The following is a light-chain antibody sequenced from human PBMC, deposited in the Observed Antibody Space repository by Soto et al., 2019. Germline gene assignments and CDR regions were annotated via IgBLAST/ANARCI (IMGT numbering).Light chain of an antibody. CDR3: QHRSNWPIT. J-gene: IGKJ5*01. CDR1: QSVSSY. V-gene: IGKV3-11*01. CDR2: GAS. Sequence: EIVLSQSPATLSLSPGERATLSCRASQSVSSYLAWYQQKPGQAPRLLISGASNRATGIPARFSGGGSGTDFTLTISSLEPEDFAVYYCQHRSNWPITFGQGTRLEIK.